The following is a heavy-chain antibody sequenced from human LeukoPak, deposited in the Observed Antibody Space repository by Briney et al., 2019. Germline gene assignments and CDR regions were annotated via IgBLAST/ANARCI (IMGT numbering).Heavy chain of an antibody. CDR1: GFTFSNYW. CDR3: ARGTYGSGSPRYYFDY. J-gene: IGHJ4*02. D-gene: IGHD3-10*01. CDR2: INSDGSST. Sequence: PGGSLRLSCAASGFTFSNYWMHWVRQAAGKGLVGVSRINSDGSSTSYADSVQGRFTISRDNANNTLYLQRNSLRAEDTAGYYCARGTYGSGSPRYYFDYWGQGTLVTISS. V-gene: IGHV3-74*01.